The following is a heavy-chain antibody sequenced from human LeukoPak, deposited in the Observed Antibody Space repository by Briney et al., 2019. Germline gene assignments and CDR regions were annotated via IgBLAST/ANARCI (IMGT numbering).Heavy chain of an antibody. CDR2: ITDSGGDT. J-gene: IGHJ4*02. CDR1: VFTFSSYC. D-gene: IGHD6-6*01. Sequence: GRSLRLSCAASVFTFSSYCMNWVRQAPGKGLEWVSAITDSGGDTYYADSVKGRFTVSRDNSKNTLFLQMNSLRAEYTAICVCAKRFPYGSSSVYFDCWGQGTLVTVSS. CDR3: AKRFPYGSSSVYFDC. V-gene: IGHV3-23*01.